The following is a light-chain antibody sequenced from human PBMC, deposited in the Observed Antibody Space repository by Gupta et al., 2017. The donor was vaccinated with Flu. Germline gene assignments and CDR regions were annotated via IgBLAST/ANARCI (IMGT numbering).Light chain of an antibody. J-gene: IGKJ1*01. CDR1: QSLVYSDGNTY. Sequence: DVVMTQSPLSLPVTLGQPASISCRSSQSLVYSDGNTYLNWFQQRPGQSPRRLIYQVSHRESGVPDRFSGSGSGTDFTLKISRVEAEDVGVYYCMQGSRWPWAFGQGTKVEIK. V-gene: IGKV2-30*01. CDR2: QVS. CDR3: MQGSRWPWA.